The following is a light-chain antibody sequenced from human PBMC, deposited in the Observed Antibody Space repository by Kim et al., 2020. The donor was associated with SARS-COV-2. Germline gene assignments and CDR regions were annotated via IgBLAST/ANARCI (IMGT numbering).Light chain of an antibody. V-gene: IGLV2-8*01. CDR3: QSYDSSLNVVV. Sequence: SFTITGTGTVIAVGGYTYASWYQQHPGKAPKLMIYEVSKRPSGVPDRFSGSKSGTSASLAITGLQAEDEADYYCQSYDSSLNVVVFGGGTQLTVL. J-gene: IGLJ2*01. CDR2: EVS. CDR1: VIAVGGYTY.